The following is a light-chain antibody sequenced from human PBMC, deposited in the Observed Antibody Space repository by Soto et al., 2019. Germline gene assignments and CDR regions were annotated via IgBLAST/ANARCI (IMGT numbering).Light chain of an antibody. V-gene: IGLV1-47*01. CDR2: RNN. J-gene: IGLJ1*01. Sequence: QSALIQPPSASGTPGQRVTISCSGSSSNIGRNYVYWYQQLPGTAPKLLIYRNNKRPSGVPDRFSGSKSGTSASLAISGLRSEDEADYYCAAWDDSLSVLYVFGTGTKLTVL. CDR1: SSNIGRNY. CDR3: AAWDDSLSVLYV.